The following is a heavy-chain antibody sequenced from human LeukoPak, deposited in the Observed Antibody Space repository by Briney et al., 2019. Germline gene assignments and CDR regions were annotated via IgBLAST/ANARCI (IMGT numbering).Heavy chain of an antibody. D-gene: IGHD3-3*01. J-gene: IGHJ4*02. Sequence: GGSLRLSCAASGFTFSSYNMNWVRQAPGKGLEWVSSISTSTTYKYYADSVKGRFTISRDNAKKLLYLQMNSLRAEDTAVYYCARLREIPVFGMVTKSTSYFDYWGQGTLVTVSS. CDR1: GFTFSSYN. CDR3: ARLREIPVFGMVTKSTSYFDY. CDR2: ISTSTTYK. V-gene: IGHV3-21*01.